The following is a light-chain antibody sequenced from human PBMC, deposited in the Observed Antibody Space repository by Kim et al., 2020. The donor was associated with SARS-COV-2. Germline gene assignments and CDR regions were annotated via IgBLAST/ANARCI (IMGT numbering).Light chain of an antibody. CDR2: RNT. J-gene: IGLJ3*02. CDR1: SANLGAGYD. Sequence: QSVLTQPPSVSGAPGQTVTISCTGTSANLGAGYDVHWYRQFPGTAPELLIYRNTHRPPGVADRCSCSKSGTSASLAIIGLQAQDEADYYCHSYHSSLSASEVFGGGTQLTVL. CDR3: HSYHSSLSASEV. V-gene: IGLV1-40*01.